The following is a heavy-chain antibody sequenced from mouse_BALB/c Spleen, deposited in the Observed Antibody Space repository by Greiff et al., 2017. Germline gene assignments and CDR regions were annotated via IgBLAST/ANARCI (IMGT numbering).Heavy chain of an antibody. CDR1: GFTFSSYA. CDR2: ISSGGST. CDR3: ARGSTPLDYFDY. J-gene: IGHJ2*01. D-gene: IGHD2-1*01. V-gene: IGHV5-6-5*01. Sequence: EVKLVESGGGLVKPGGSLKLSCAASGFTFSSYAMSWVRQTPEKRLEWVASISSGGSTYYPDSVKGRFTISRDNARNILYLQMSSLRSEDTAMYYCARGSTPLDYFDYWGQGTTLTVSS.